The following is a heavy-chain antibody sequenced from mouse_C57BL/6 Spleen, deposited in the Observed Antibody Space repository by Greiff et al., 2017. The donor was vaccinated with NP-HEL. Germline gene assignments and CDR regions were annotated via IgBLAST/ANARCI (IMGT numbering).Heavy chain of an antibody. CDR2: FYPGSGSI. V-gene: IGHV1-62-2*01. CDR3: ARHEEGYYRAYYAMDY. D-gene: IGHD2-14*01. Sequence: VQLQESGAELVKPGASVKLSCKASGYTFTEYTIHWVKQRSGQGLEWIGWFYPGSGSIKYNEKFKDKATLTADKSSSTVYMELSRLTSEDSAVYFCARHEEGYYRAYYAMDYWGQGTSVTVSS. CDR1: GYTFTEYT. J-gene: IGHJ4*01.